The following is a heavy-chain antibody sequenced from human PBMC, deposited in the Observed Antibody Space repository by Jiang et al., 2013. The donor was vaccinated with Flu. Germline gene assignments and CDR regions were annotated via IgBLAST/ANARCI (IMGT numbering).Heavy chain of an antibody. J-gene: IGHJ2*01. CDR1: GFTFTTSW. CDR3: ARHRLAYCAGDCPYFYFDV. CDR2: IYPGDSDT. V-gene: IGHV5-51*01. D-gene: IGHD2-21*02. Sequence: EVKKPGESLKISCKASGFTFTTSWIGWVRQMPGKGLEWMGIIYPGDSDTRYNPSFQGQVTISADKSIGTAYLQWSSLKASDTAMYYCARHRLAYCAGDCPYFYFDVWGRGTPVTVSS.